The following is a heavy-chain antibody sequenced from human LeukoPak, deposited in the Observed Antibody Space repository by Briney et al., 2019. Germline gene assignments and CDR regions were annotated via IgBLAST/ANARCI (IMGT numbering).Heavy chain of an antibody. D-gene: IGHD6-19*01. CDR3: ASLSSAGQQTAVDY. Sequence: SETLSLTCAVSGGSISSSNWWSWVRQPPGKGLEWIGEIYHSGSTNYNPSLKSRVTISVDKSKNQFSLKLSSVTAADTAVYYCASLSSAGQQTAVDYWGQGTLVTVSP. V-gene: IGHV4-4*02. CDR2: IYHSGST. J-gene: IGHJ4*02. CDR1: GGSISSSNW.